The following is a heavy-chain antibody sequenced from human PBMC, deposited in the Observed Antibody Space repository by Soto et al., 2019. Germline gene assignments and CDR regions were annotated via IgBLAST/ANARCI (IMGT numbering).Heavy chain of an antibody. CDR3: ARAHFNSGFDY. V-gene: IGHV1-2*02. Sequence: QVQLVQSGAEVKKPGASVKVSCKASGYTFTGNYMHWVRPAPGQGLEWMGWINPNSGGTDYAQKFQGRVTMTRDTAISTVYRDLSSLTSDDTAVYYCARAHFNSGFDYWGQGDLVTVSS. J-gene: IGHJ4*02. D-gene: IGHD6-19*01. CDR1: GYTFTGNY. CDR2: INPNSGGT.